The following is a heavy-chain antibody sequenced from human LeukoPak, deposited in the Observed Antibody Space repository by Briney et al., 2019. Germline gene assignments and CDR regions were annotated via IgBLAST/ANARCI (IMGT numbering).Heavy chain of an antibody. D-gene: IGHD2-2*02. V-gene: IGHV1-69*13. CDR3: ARGGVYTPGFDY. CDR2: IIPIFGTA. J-gene: IGHJ4*02. Sequence: ASVKVSCKASGGTFSSYAISWVRQAPGQGLEWMGGIIPIFGTANYAQKFQGRVTITADESTSTAYMELSSLRSEDTAVYYCARGGVYTPGFDYWGQGTLVTVSS. CDR1: GGTFSSYA.